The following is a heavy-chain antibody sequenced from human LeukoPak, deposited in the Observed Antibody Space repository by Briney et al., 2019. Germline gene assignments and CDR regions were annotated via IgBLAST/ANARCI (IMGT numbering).Heavy chain of an antibody. J-gene: IGHJ6*02. CDR3: ARDLSRAPYYYGMDV. Sequence: PGGSLRLSCAASGFTFSSYAMSWVRQAPGKGLEWVSVIYSGGSTYYADSVKGRFTISRHNSKNTLYLQMNSLRAEDTAVYYCARDLSRAPYYYGMDVWGQGTTVTVSS. CDR2: IYSGGST. V-gene: IGHV3-53*04. CDR1: GFTFSSYA.